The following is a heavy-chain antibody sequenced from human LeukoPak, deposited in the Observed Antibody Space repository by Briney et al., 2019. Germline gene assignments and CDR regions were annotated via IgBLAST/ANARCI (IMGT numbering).Heavy chain of an antibody. Sequence: GASAKVSCKASGYTFTSYYMHWVRQAPGQGLEWMGLINPTGGSTGYAQKFRGRVTMTRDMSTSTDYMELSSLRSEDTAIYYCARDNSVGDNAWWFDPWGQGTLVTVSS. CDR2: INPTGGST. J-gene: IGHJ5*02. CDR1: GYTFTSYY. CDR3: ARDNSVGDNAWWFDP. D-gene: IGHD1-26*01. V-gene: IGHV1-46*01.